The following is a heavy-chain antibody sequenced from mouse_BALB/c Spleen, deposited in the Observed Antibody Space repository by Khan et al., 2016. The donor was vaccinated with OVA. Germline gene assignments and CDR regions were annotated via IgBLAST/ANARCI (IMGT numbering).Heavy chain of an antibody. D-gene: IGHD2-14*01. CDR2: VNPNTGNT. CDR1: GYSFTGYY. J-gene: IGHJ3*01. Sequence: VQLQQSGPDLVKPGASVKMSCKASGYSFTGYYMNWVKQSHGKSLECIGRVNPNTGNTNYNQKFKGKAILIVDTSSSTAYMELRSLTSEDSAVYYCAKGYEFFAYWGQGTLVTVSA. CDR3: AKGYEFFAY. V-gene: IGHV1-26*01.